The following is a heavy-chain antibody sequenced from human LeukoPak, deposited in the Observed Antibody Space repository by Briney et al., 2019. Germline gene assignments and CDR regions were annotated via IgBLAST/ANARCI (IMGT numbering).Heavy chain of an antibody. D-gene: IGHD2-2*01. CDR1: GYTFTSYY. CDR2: INPSGDST. CDR3: ARHPSPQLHHFDY. Sequence: GASVKVSCKASGYTFTSYYMHWVRQAPGQGPEWMGIINPSGDSTSYEQRFQGRLTMTRDTSTNTVYMELSSLRSEDTAVYYCARHPSPQLHHFDYWGQGTLVTVSS. V-gene: IGHV1-46*01. J-gene: IGHJ4*02.